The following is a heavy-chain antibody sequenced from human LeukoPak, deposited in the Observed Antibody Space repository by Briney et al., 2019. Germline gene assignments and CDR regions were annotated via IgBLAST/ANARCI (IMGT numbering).Heavy chain of an antibody. V-gene: IGHV3-64*01. CDR1: GFTFSSYT. CDR3: ARAGSSGWPYDY. Sequence: GGSLRLSCAASGFTFSSYTMHWVRQAPGKGLEYVSVISSNGGSTYYANSVKGRFTISRDNSKNTLYLQMGSLRPEDMAVYYCARAGSSGWPYDYWGQGTLVTVSS. CDR2: ISSNGGST. J-gene: IGHJ4*02. D-gene: IGHD6-19*01.